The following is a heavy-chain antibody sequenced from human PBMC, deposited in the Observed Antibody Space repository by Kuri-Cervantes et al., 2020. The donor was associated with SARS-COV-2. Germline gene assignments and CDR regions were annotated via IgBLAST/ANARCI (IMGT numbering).Heavy chain of an antibody. CDR2: ISGSGGST. D-gene: IGHD3-3*01. CDR3: AKLGGGDYDFWSGYSDYYYGMDA. J-gene: IGHJ6*02. CDR1: GFTFSSYA. V-gene: IGHV3-23*01. Sequence: GGSLRLSCAASGFTFSSYAMSWVRQAPGKGLEWVSAISGSGGSTYYADSVKGRFTISRDNSKNTLYLQMNSLRAEDTAVYYCAKLGGGDYDFWSGYSDYYYGMDAWGQGTTVTVSS.